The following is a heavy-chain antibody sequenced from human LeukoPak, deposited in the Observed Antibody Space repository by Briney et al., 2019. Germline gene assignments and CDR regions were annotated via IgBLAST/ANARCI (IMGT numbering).Heavy chain of an antibody. J-gene: IGHJ4*02. Sequence: ASVKVSCKASGGTFSSYAISWVRQAPGQGLEWMGGIIPIFGTANYAQKFQGRVTITADKSTSTAYMELSSLRSEDTAVYYCARVTAAAGIGADYWGQGTLVTVSS. CDR3: ARVTAAAGIGADY. V-gene: IGHV1-69*06. D-gene: IGHD6-13*01. CDR2: IIPIFGTA. CDR1: GGTFSSYA.